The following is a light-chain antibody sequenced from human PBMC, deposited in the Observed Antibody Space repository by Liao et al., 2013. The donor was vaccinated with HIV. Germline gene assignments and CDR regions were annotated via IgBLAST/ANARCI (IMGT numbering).Light chain of an antibody. CDR2: QSD. Sequence: SNDLTQPPTVSVSPGQTAIITCSGQDLESGYTSWFQQKPGQSPVLVMYQSDRRPSGIPERFSGSNSGNTAALTISGTQAVDEADYYCQAWDSSTAVFGGGTKLTVL. CDR1: DLESGY. CDR3: QAWDSSTAV. V-gene: IGLV3-1*01. J-gene: IGLJ3*02.